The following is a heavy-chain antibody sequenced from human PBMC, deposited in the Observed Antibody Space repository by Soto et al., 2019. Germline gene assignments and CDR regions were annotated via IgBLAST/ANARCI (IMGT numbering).Heavy chain of an antibody. Sequence: SETLSLTCTVSGGSIRDYYWSWIRQPAGKGLEWIGRIYTSGSTNYNPSLKSRVTMSVDTSKNQFSLKLSSVTAADTAVYYCARGDRVELPSHWGQGTLVTVSS. CDR3: ARGDRVELPSH. CDR1: GGSIRDYY. J-gene: IGHJ4*02. CDR2: IYTSGST. D-gene: IGHD1-26*01. V-gene: IGHV4-4*07.